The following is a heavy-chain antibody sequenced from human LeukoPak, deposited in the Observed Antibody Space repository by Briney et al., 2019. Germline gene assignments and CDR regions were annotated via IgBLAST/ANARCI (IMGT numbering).Heavy chain of an antibody. V-gene: IGHV4-59*01. CDR2: IYYSGST. J-gene: IGHJ4*02. Sequence: SETLSLTCTVSGGSIRSYYWSWIRQPPGKGLEWIGYIYYSGSTNYNPSLKSRVTISVDTSKNQFSLKLSSVTAADTAVYYCARGDDSSGYYYARKSYYFDYWGQGTLVTVSS. CDR3: ARGDDSSGYYYARKSYYFDY. D-gene: IGHD3-22*01. CDR1: GGSIRSYY.